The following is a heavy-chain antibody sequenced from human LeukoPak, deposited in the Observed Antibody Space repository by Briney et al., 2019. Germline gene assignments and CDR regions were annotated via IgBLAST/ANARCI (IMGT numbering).Heavy chain of an antibody. J-gene: IGHJ4*02. V-gene: IGHV4-39*01. CDR2: IYFTGST. CDR1: GGSISSSTYY. Sequence: SETLSLTCTVSGGSISSSTYYWVWIRPPPGKGRELIGSIYFTGSTYYNPSLKSRVTISVDTSKNQFSLKLSSVTATDRAVYYCASSPGGYCSSASCYTGGMFDYWGQGSLVTVSS. D-gene: IGHD2-2*02. CDR3: ASSPGGYCSSASCYTGGMFDY.